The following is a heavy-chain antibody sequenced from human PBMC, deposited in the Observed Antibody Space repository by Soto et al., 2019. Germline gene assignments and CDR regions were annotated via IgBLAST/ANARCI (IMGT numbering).Heavy chain of an antibody. CDR2: ISPTANYT. CDR3: ARADYDQYFDY. D-gene: IGHD3-22*01. J-gene: IGHJ4*02. Sequence: QVQLVQSGAEVKKPGASVKVSCESSGFTFSNYYMHWVRQAPEQGLEWMGLISPTANYTRYAQTFQGRFTITRDTSTSTVYMDLSSLTSEDTAVYYCARADYDQYFDYWGQGTRVTVSS. V-gene: IGHV1-46*01. CDR1: GFTFSNYY.